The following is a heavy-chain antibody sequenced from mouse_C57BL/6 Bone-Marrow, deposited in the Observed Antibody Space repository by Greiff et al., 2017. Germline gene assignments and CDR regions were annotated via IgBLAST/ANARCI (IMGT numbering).Heavy chain of an antibody. J-gene: IGHJ2*01. V-gene: IGHV1-55*01. Sequence: QVQLQPPEAELVQPGASVQMSCKASSYTFTSYWITWVKQRPGQGLEWSGDIYPGSGSTNYNEQFKSKATLNVDTSSSTAYMQLSSLTSGDSAVYYCARRRFFDYWGQDTTLTVDS. CDR2: IYPGSGST. CDR3: ARRRFFDY. CDR1: SYTFTSYW.